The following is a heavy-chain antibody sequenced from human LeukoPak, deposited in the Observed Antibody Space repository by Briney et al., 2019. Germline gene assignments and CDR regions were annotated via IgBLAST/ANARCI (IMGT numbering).Heavy chain of an antibody. CDR1: GGAITGSSYY. CDR2: LYYSGSI. Sequence: PSETLSLTCTVSGGAITGSSYYWGWIRQSPGKGLEWIGSLYYSGSIYYNPSLKSRVSMSADTSKNQFSLKLNSLTAADRAVYYCARKYYASTGYYYFDYWDQGTLVTVSS. D-gene: IGHD3-16*01. J-gene: IGHJ4*02. V-gene: IGHV4-39*01. CDR3: ARKYYASTGYYYFDY.